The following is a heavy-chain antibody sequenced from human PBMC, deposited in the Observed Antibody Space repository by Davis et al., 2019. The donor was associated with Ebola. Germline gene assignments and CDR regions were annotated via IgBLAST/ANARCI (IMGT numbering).Heavy chain of an antibody. Sequence: ASVKVSCTASGYTFTGYYMHWVRQAPGQGLEWMGWINPNSGGTNYAQKFQGRVTMTRDTSISTAYMELSRLRSDDTAVYYCARDHATAMVYYYYGMDVWGQGTTVTVSS. V-gene: IGHV1-2*02. CDR3: ARDHATAMVYYYYGMDV. J-gene: IGHJ6*02. CDR1: GYTFTGYY. CDR2: INPNSGGT. D-gene: IGHD5-18*01.